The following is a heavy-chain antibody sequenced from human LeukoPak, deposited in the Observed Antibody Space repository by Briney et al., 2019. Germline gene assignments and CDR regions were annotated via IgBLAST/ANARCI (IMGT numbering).Heavy chain of an antibody. Sequence: SVKVSCKASGGTFISYAISWVRQAPGQGLEWMGGIIPTFGTANYAQKFQGRVTITADESTSTAYMELSSLRSEDTAVYYCASRYYDSSVLHYYGMDVWGQGTTVTVSS. CDR1: GGTFISYA. CDR3: ASRYYDSSVLHYYGMDV. D-gene: IGHD3-22*01. V-gene: IGHV1-69*13. J-gene: IGHJ6*02. CDR2: IIPTFGTA.